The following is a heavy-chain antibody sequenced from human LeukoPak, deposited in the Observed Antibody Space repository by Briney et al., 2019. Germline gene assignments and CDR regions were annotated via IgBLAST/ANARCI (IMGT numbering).Heavy chain of an antibody. D-gene: IGHD5-12*01. J-gene: IGHJ4*02. CDR3: ASKYSGYDFDY. CDR2: IYHSGST. CDR1: GGSISSSNW. Sequence: SETLSLTCAVSGGSISSSNWWSWVRQPPGKGLEWIGEIYHSGSTNYNPSLKSRVTISVDTSKNQFSLKLSSVTAADTAVYYCASKYSGYDFDYWGQGTLVTVSS. V-gene: IGHV4-4*02.